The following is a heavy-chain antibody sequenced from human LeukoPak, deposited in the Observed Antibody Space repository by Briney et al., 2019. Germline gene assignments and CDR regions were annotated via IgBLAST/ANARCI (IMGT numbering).Heavy chain of an antibody. J-gene: IGHJ4*02. CDR1: GASFSGYY. CDR3: ARGILYYFDSSRLDY. V-gene: IGHV4-34*01. Sequence: PSETLSLTCAVYGASFSGYYWSWIRQPPGKGLEWIGEINHSGSTNYNPSLKSRVTISVDTSKNQFFLKLSSVTAADTAVYYCARGILYYFDSSRLDYWGQGTLVTVSS. CDR2: INHSGST. D-gene: IGHD3-22*01.